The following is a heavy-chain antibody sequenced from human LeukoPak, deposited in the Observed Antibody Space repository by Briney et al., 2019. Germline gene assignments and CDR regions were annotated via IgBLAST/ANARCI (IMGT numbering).Heavy chain of an antibody. Sequence: GGSLRLSCAASGFTFSSYGMPWVRQAPGKGLEWVAVIWYDGSNKYYADSVKGRFTISRDNSKNTLYLQMNSLRAEDTAVYYCARGGGSYRTRGYYGMDVWGQGTTVTVSS. J-gene: IGHJ6*02. V-gene: IGHV3-33*01. CDR1: GFTFSSYG. CDR3: ARGGGSYRTRGYYGMDV. CDR2: IWYDGSNK. D-gene: IGHD1-26*01.